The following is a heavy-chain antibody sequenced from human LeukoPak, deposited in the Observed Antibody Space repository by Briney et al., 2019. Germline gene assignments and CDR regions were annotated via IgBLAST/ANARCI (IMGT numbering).Heavy chain of an antibody. CDR3: ARGGRLGYYDSSGYSLDY. V-gene: IGHV4-59*11. D-gene: IGHD3-22*01. J-gene: IGHJ4*02. CDR2: IYYSGST. Sequence: SETLSLTCTVSGGSISSHYWSWIRQPPGKGLEWIGYIYYSGSTNYNPSLKSRVTISVDTSKNQFSLKLSSVTAADTAVYYCARGGRLGYYDSSGYSLDYWGQGTLVTVSS. CDR1: GGSISSHY.